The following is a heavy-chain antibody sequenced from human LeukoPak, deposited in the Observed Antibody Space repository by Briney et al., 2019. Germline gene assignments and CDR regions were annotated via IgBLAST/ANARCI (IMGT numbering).Heavy chain of an antibody. CDR2: IHYSGNT. J-gene: IGHJ3*01. D-gene: IGHD6-6*01. V-gene: IGHV4-59*01. CDR3: ARVGAARLGYAFDF. Sequence: PSETLSLTCSVSGDSISSYYWSWIRQPPGKGLEWIGYIHYSGNTNYNPSLKSRVTISIDTSKNQFSLKLASVTAADTAVYYCARVGAARLGYAFDFWGHGTMVTVSS. CDR1: GDSISSYY.